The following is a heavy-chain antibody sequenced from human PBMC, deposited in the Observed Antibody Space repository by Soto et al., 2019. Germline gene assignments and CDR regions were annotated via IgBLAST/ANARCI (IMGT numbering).Heavy chain of an antibody. J-gene: IGHJ4*02. CDR2: IGTAGDT. D-gene: IGHD3-22*01. V-gene: IGHV3-13*01. CDR1: GFTFSSYD. Sequence: GGSLRLSCAASGFTFSSYDMHWVRQATGKGLEWVSAIGTAGDTYYPGSVKGRFTISRENAKNSLYLQMNSLRAGDTAVYYCAKGYYDSSGYYFGYWYYFDYWGQGTLVTVSS. CDR3: AKGYYDSSGYYFGYWYYFDY.